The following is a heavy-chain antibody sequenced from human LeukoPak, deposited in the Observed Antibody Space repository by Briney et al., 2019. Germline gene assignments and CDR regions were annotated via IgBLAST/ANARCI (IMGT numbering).Heavy chain of an antibody. CDR3: ARDRESSSWSDY. CDR1: GFTFSTYS. CDR2: ISSSSSYI. J-gene: IGHJ4*02. V-gene: IGHV3-21*01. Sequence: GGSLRLSCAASGFTFSTYSMNWVRQAPGKGLEWVSSISSSSSYIYYADSVKGRFTISRDNAKNSLYLQMNSLRAEDTAVYYCARDRESSSWSDYWGQGTLVTVSS. D-gene: IGHD6-13*01.